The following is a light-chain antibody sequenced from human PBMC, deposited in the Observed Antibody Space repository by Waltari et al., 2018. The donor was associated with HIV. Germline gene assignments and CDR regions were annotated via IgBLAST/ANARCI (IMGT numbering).Light chain of an antibody. CDR1: SGHIASDY. V-gene: IGLV6-57*04. CDR3: QSYDSNDPWV. J-gene: IGLJ3*02. Sequence: NFKLTQPLSVSESPGKTVTISCTRSSGHIASDYVQWYPQRPGSAPTTVIYEDNQRPSGVPDRFSGSIDSSSNSASLTISGLKTEDEADYYCQSYDSNDPWVFGGGTKLTVL. CDR2: EDN.